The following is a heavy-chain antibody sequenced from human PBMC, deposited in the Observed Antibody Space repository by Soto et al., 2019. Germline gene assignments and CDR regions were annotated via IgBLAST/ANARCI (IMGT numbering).Heavy chain of an antibody. Sequence: ASETLSLTCTVSGGSMSGYYCSWIRQPPGKGLEYIGYIFYTGSTSYNASLTSRVAISLDTPNNQISLKLKSVTAADTAVYYCARSGHSFGGVVWGQGILVTVSS. V-gene: IGHV4-59*01. J-gene: IGHJ4*02. D-gene: IGHD3-16*01. CDR3: ARSGHSFGGVV. CDR1: GGSMSGYY. CDR2: IFYTGST.